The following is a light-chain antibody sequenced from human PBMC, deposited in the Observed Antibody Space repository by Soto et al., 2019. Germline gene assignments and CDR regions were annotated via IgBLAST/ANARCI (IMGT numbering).Light chain of an antibody. V-gene: IGKV3-15*01. CDR1: QSISSN. CDR2: GAS. Sequence: EIVMTQSPATLSVSPGERATLSCRASQSISSNLAWYQQKPGQAPRLLIYGASTRATGISARFSGSGSGTKFTLTISSLQSEDFAVYYCQQYNNWWTFGQGTKVEIK. CDR3: QQYNNWWT. J-gene: IGKJ1*01.